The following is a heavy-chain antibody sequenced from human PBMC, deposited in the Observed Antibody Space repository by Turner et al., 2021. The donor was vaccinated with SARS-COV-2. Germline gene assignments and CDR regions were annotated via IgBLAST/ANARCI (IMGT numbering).Heavy chain of an antibody. Sequence: QVLPQESGPRLGKPSETLSLTCTVSGCSINSYYWAWIRQPPGKRLEWSGYIYYRGSTNYNPTINSGVTISVDTSKNQFSLKVTSVTAADTALCYWARELTNTRFHPWGQGTLVTVSS. CDR2: IYYRGST. CDR3: ARELTNTRFHP. J-gene: IGHJ5*02. V-gene: IGHV4-59*01. D-gene: IGHD2-8*01. CDR1: GCSINSYY.